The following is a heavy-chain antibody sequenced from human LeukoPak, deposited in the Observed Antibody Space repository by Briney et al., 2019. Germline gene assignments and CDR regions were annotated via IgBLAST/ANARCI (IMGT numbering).Heavy chain of an antibody. CDR1: GGSISSYY. V-gene: IGHV4-59*01. Sequence: SETLSLTCTVSGGSISSYYWSWIRQPPGKGLEWVGYIYYSGSTNYNPSLKSRVTISVDTSKNQFSLKLSSVTAADTAVYYCARVGGYYDSSGYYYAFDYWGQGTLVTVSS. CDR2: IYYSGST. J-gene: IGHJ4*02. CDR3: ARVGGYYDSSGYYYAFDY. D-gene: IGHD3-22*01.